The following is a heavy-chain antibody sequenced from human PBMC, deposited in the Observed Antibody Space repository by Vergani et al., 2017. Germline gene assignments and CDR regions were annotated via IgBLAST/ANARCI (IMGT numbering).Heavy chain of an antibody. V-gene: IGHV3-30-3*01. CDR3: ARDYYYDSSGYYNYYYYYYMDV. CDR1: GFTFSNAW. Sequence: VQLVESGGGLVKPGGSLRLSCAASGFTFSNAWMSWVRQAPGKGLEWVAVISYDGSNKYYADSVKGRFTISRDNSKNTLYLQMNSLRAEDTAVYYCARDYYYDSSGYYNYYYYYYMDVWGKGTTVTVSS. J-gene: IGHJ6*03. CDR2: ISYDGSNK. D-gene: IGHD3-22*01.